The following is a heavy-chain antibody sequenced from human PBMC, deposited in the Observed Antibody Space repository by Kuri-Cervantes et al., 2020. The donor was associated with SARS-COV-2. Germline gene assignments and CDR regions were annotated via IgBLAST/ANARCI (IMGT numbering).Heavy chain of an antibody. CDR1: ESTFPNYD. V-gene: IGHV1-8*01. D-gene: IGHD1-20*01. J-gene: IGHJ5*02. CDR3: ATAGPQYNWNDGPSYNWFDP. Sequence: ASVKVSCKAPESTFPNYDINWVRQATGQRLEWMGMVKTDSGNTLYAQIFQGRITLTRDTSTSTVYMELSSLRSDDTAVYYCATAGPQYNWNDGPSYNWFDPWGQGTLVTVSS. CDR2: VKTDSGNT.